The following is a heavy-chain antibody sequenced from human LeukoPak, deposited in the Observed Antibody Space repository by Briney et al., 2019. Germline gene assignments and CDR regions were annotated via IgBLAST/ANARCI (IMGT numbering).Heavy chain of an antibody. CDR2: ISGSGGST. CDR3: AKGPVYYDSSGYFPFDY. V-gene: IGHV3-23*01. J-gene: IGHJ4*02. Sequence: GGSLRLSCLASDFAFNNYAMSWVRQAPGKGLEWVSAISGSGGSTYYADSVKGRFTISRDNSKNTLYLQMNSLRAEDTAVYYCAKGPVYYDSSGYFPFDYWGQGTLVTVSS. D-gene: IGHD3-22*01. CDR1: DFAFNNYA.